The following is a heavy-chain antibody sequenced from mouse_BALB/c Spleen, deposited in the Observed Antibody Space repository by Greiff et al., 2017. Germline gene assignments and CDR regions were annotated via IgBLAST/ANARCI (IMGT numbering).Heavy chain of an antibody. CDR2: ISSGGST. CDR3: ASQIYDGYVFAY. V-gene: IGHV5-6-5*01. D-gene: IGHD2-3*01. CDR1: GFTFSSYA. Sequence: EVKLVESGGGLVKPGGSLKLSCAASGFTFSSYAMSWVRQTPEQRLEWVAAISSGGSTYYPDSVKGRFTISRDNARNILYLQMSSLRSEDAAMYYCASQIYDGYVFAYWGQGTLVTVSA. J-gene: IGHJ3*01.